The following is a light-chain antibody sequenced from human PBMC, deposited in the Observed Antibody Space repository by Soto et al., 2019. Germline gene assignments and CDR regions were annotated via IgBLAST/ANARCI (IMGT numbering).Light chain of an antibody. CDR1: QSVSSNF. Sequence: EIVLTQSPGTLSLSPGERATLSCRASQSVSSNFLAWYQQKPGQAPRLLIYGASSRATGIPDRFCGSGSGTDFTLTINRLEPEDFAVYYCQQYGRSPLTFGQGSRVEIK. CDR3: QQYGRSPLT. V-gene: IGKV3-20*01. J-gene: IGKJ1*01. CDR2: GAS.